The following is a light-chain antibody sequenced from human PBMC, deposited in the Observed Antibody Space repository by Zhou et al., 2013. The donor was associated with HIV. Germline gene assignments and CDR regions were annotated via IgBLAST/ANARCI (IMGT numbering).Light chain of an antibody. CDR3: QAWDRSPVV. CDR2: ADS. J-gene: IGLJ2*01. V-gene: IGLV1-40*01. Sequence: QSVLTQPPSVSGAPGQRVTISCTGSHSNIGAGYDVHWYQQLPGTAPKLLIYADSNRPSGIPERFSGSNSGNTATLTISGTQTMDEADYYCQAWDRSPVVFGVGTKLTVL. CDR1: HSNIGAGYD.